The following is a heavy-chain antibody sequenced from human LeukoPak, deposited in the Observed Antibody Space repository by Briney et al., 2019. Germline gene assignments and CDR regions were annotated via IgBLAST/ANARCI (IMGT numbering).Heavy chain of an antibody. Sequence: PGGPLRLSCAASGFTFSSYAMHWVRQAPGKGLEGVAVISYDGSIEYYADSVKGRFSISRDNSKNTLHLQMNSLRVEDTAVYYCARELYYGSGSPGRDWGQGTLVTVSS. D-gene: IGHD3-10*01. V-gene: IGHV3-30*04. CDR3: ARELYYGSGSPGRD. J-gene: IGHJ4*02. CDR1: GFTFSSYA. CDR2: ISYDGSIE.